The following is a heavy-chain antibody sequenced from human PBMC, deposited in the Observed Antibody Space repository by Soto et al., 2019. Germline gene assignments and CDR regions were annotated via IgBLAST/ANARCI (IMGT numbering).Heavy chain of an antibody. D-gene: IGHD2-15*01. Sequence: EVQLVESGGGLVQPGGSLRLSCVASGFTFSNYWMYWVRQAPGEGLVWVSRINNDGSVSSYADSVKGRLTISRDNVKNTAYLQMDSLRAEDTAVYYCARGDCVGGTCYSLAGSFYYYMDVWGKGTTVTVFS. J-gene: IGHJ6*03. CDR1: GFTFSNYW. CDR2: INNDGSVS. CDR3: ARGDCVGGTCYSLAGSFYYYMDV. V-gene: IGHV3-74*01.